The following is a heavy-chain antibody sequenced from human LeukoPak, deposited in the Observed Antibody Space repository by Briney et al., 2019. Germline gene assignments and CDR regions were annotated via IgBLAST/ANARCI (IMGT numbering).Heavy chain of an antibody. CDR1: GGSISSSSYY. Sequence: PSETLSLTCTVSGGSISSSSYYWGWIRQPPGKGLEWIGSIYYSGSTYYNPSLKSRVTICVDTSKNQFSLKLSSVTAADTAVYYCARRRIAARPNYYYYYMDVWGKGTTVTVSS. CDR2: IYYSGST. J-gene: IGHJ6*03. CDR3: ARRRIAARPNYYYYYMDV. D-gene: IGHD6-6*01. V-gene: IGHV4-39*01.